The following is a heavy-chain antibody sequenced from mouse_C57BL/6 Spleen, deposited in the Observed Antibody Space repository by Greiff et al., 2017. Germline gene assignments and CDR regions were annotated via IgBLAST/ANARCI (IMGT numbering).Heavy chain of an antibody. V-gene: IGHV5-6*01. J-gene: IGHJ1*03. CDR1: GFTFSSYG. D-gene: IGHD1-1*01. CDR2: ISSGGSYT. Sequence: EVQLVESGGDLVKPGGSLKLSCAASGFTFSSYGMSWVRPTPDKRLEWVATISSGGSYTYYPDRVKGRFTIARDNAKNTRYQQRSSLKSEDTAMYYCARARDYGSSWYFDVWGTGTTVTVST. CDR3: ARARDYGSSWYFDV.